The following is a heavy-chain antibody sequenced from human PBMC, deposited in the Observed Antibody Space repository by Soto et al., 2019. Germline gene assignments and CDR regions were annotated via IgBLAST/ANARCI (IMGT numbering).Heavy chain of an antibody. V-gene: IGHV3-30*18. Sequence: LSCAASGFTFSSYGMHWVRQAPGKGLEWVAVISYDGSNKYYADSVKGRFTISRDNSKNTLYLQMNSLRAEDTAVYYCAKDLGTIFGVVTPHYYYGMDVWGQGTTVTVSS. CDR3: AKDLGTIFGVVTPHYYYGMDV. CDR1: GFTFSSYG. J-gene: IGHJ6*02. D-gene: IGHD3-3*01. CDR2: ISYDGSNK.